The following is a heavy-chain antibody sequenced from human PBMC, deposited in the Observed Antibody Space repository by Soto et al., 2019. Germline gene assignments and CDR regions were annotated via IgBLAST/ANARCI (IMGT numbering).Heavy chain of an antibody. CDR3: AKDLYSSGWYYYYYYMDV. Sequence: EVQLLESGGGLVQPGGSLRLSCAASGFTFSSYAMSWVRQAPGKGLEWVSAISGSGGSTYYADSVKGRFTISIDNSKNTLYLQMNSLRAEDTAVYYCAKDLYSSGWYYYYYYMDVWGKGTTVTVSS. CDR1: GFTFSSYA. J-gene: IGHJ6*03. V-gene: IGHV3-23*01. CDR2: ISGSGGST. D-gene: IGHD6-19*01.